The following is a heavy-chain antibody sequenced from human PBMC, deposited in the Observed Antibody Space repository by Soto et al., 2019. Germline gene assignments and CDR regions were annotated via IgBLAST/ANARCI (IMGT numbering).Heavy chain of an antibody. J-gene: IGHJ5*02. Sequence: SETLSLTCSVSGGSLSGYYWTWTRQPPGKGLEWIGYIYHAGSTTYNPSLKNRVTISVDRSKNQFSLKLSSVTAADTAVYYCARVPDRWGQGTLVTVSS. CDR2: IYHAGST. CDR3: ARVPDR. D-gene: IGHD2-2*01. CDR1: GGSLSGYY. V-gene: IGHV4-59*12.